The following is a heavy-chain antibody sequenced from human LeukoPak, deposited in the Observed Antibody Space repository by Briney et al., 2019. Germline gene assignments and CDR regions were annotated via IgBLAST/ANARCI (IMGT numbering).Heavy chain of an antibody. D-gene: IGHD2-2*02. CDR3: AKAQPPAPIEYYYCYMDV. V-gene: IGHV3-23*01. J-gene: IGHJ6*03. CDR1: GGSISSYY. CDR2: ISGGADNT. Sequence: PSETLSLTCTVSGGSISSYYWSWFRQPPGKGLEWVSTISGGADNTYYADSVKGRFTISRDNSKNTLYLQMNSLRAEDTAVYYCAKAQPPAPIEYYYCYMDVWGKGTTVTVSS.